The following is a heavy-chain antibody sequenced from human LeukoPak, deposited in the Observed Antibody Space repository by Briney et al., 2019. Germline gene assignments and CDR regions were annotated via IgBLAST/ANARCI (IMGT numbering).Heavy chain of an antibody. CDR1: GGTFSSYA. CDR2: IIPIFGTA. Sequence: SVKVSCKASGGTFSSYAISWVRQAPGQGLEWMGGIIPIFGTANYAQKFQGRVTITADESTSTAYMELRSLRSEDTAVYYCARLVVVPAATYDYWGQGTLVTVSS. V-gene: IGHV1-69*13. D-gene: IGHD2-2*01. CDR3: ARLVVVPAATYDY. J-gene: IGHJ4*02.